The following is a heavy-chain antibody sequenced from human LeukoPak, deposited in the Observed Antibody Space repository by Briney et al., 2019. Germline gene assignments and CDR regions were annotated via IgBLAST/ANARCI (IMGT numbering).Heavy chain of an antibody. Sequence: GGSLRLSCAASGFTFSSYWMTWVRQAPGKGLEGVANIKQDAREKYYVDSVKGRFTISRDNAKNSLYLQMNSLRAEDTAVYYCARHSGTYFDYWGQGTLVTVSS. J-gene: IGHJ4*02. CDR3: ARHSGTYFDY. V-gene: IGHV3-7*01. CDR2: IKQDAREK. CDR1: GFTFSSYW. D-gene: IGHD1-26*01.